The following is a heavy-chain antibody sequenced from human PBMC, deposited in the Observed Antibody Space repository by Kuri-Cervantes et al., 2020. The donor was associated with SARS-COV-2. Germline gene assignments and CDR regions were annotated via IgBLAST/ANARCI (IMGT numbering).Heavy chain of an antibody. D-gene: IGHD6-6*01. CDR3: ARIYPRLVPNSAYYYYMDV. V-gene: IGHV1-18*01. Sequence: ASVKVSCKASGYSFSTYDINWVRQAAGQGLEWMGWLNPDTGNTGNAKKLQGRVTMTTDTSTSTAYMELRSLRSDDTAVYYCARIYPRLVPNSAYYYYMDVWGKGTTVTVSS. CDR2: LNPDTGNT. CDR1: GYSFSTYD. J-gene: IGHJ6*03.